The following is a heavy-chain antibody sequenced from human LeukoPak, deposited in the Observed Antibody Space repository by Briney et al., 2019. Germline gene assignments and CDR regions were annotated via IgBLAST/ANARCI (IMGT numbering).Heavy chain of an antibody. CDR3: ARENFYYYDSSGYWYFDY. D-gene: IGHD3-22*01. CDR2: IYTSGST. Sequence: SETLSLTCTVSGGSISSYYWSWIRQPAGKGLEWIGRIYTSGSTNYNPPLKSRVTMSVDTSKNQFSLKLSSVTAADTAVYYCARENFYYYDSSGYWYFDYWGQGTLVTVSS. J-gene: IGHJ4*02. CDR1: GGSISSYY. V-gene: IGHV4-4*07.